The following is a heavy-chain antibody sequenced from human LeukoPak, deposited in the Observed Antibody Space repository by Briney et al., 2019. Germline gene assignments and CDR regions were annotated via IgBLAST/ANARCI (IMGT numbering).Heavy chain of an antibody. CDR1: GFTFSYYS. V-gene: IGHV3-48*01. CDR2: ISNSSSTI. J-gene: IGHJ4*02. CDR3: ARTIACDY. Sequence: GGSLRLSCAASGFTFSYYSMSWVRQAPGKGLEWVSYISNSSSTIYYADSVKGRFTISRDNAKNSLYLQMNSLRAEDTAVYYCARTIACDYWGQGTLVAVSS. D-gene: IGHD6-13*01.